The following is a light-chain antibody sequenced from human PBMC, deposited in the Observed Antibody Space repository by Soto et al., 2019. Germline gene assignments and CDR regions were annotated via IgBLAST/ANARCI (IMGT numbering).Light chain of an antibody. CDR1: QDISNY. J-gene: IGKJ1*01. V-gene: IGKV1-33*01. CDR3: MQTLETPRT. Sequence: DIQMTQSPASLSASVGDRVTITCQASQDISNYLNWYQQKPGKAPKLLIYDASNLETGVPDRFSGSGSGTYFTLRISRVEAEDAGVYYCMQTLETPRTFGQGTKVDIK. CDR2: DAS.